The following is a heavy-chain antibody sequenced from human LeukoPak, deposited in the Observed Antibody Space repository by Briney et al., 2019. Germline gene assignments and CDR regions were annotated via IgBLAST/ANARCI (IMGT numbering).Heavy chain of an antibody. CDR2: FDPEDGET. V-gene: IGHV1-24*01. Sequence: ASVKVSCKVSGYTLTELSMHWVRQAPGKGLEWMGGFDPEDGETIYAQKFQGRVTMTEDTSTDTAYMELSSLRSEDTAVYYCAQPSWDSSSSGFDYRGQGTLVTVSS. CDR3: AQPSWDSSSSGFDY. D-gene: IGHD6-6*01. CDR1: GYTLTELS. J-gene: IGHJ4*02.